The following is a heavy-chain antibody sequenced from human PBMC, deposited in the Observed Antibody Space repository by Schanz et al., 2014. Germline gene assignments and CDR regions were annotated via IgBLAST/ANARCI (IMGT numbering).Heavy chain of an antibody. CDR2: IIPILGIA. CDR1: GGTFSTYP. CDR3: ARGQTFDY. V-gene: IGHV1-69*09. J-gene: IGHJ4*02. Sequence: QVQLIQSGAEVKKPGASVKVSCKASGGTFSTYPINWLRQAPGQGLEWMGRIIPILGIANYAQKFRGRVTMTRNTSMSTAYIELHILTSEDTAVYDCARGQTFDYWGQGTLVTVSS.